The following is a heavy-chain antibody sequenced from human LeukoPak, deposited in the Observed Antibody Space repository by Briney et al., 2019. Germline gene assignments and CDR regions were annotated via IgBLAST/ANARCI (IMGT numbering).Heavy chain of an antibody. V-gene: IGHV3-30-3*01. D-gene: IGHD3-3*01. CDR1: GFTFSSYA. Sequence: PGRSLRLSCAASGFTFSSYAMHWVRQAPGKGLEWVAVISYDGSNKYYADSVKGRFTISRDNSKNTLYLQMNSLRAEDTAVYYCAREGSYDFWSGYPHHFDYWGQGTLVTVSS. CDR2: ISYDGSNK. J-gene: IGHJ4*02. CDR3: AREGSYDFWSGYPHHFDY.